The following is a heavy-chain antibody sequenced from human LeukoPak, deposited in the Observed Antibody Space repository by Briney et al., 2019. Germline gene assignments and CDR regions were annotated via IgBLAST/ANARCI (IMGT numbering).Heavy chain of an antibody. CDR1: GGSFSTYY. CDR3: ARAGANGIEAAGSLRY. D-gene: IGHD6-13*01. CDR2: IYYTGTT. J-gene: IGHJ4*02. V-gene: IGHV4-59*01. Sequence: SETLSLTCAVSGGSFSTYYWRWIRQPPGKGLEWIGFIYYTGTTNYNPSLKSRVTISVDTSKNQFSLKLSSVTAADTAVYYCARAGANGIEAAGSLRYWGQGTLVTVSS.